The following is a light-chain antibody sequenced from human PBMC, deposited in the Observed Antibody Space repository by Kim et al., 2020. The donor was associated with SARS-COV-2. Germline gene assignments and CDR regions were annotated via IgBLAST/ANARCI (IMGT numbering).Light chain of an antibody. CDR1: KGIRSD. V-gene: IGKV1-6*01. CDR2: AAS. CDR3: LQDYNYPFT. Sequence: SGGDRVTITCRASKGIRSDLGWYQQKPGKAPKLLSYAASSLQSGVPSRFSGSGSGTDFTLTINSLQPEDFATYYCLQDYNYPFTFGQGTRLEIK. J-gene: IGKJ5*01.